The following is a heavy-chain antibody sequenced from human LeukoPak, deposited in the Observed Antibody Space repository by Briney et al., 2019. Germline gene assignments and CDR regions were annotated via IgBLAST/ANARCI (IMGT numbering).Heavy chain of an antibody. D-gene: IGHD6-13*01. Sequence: SVKASCKASGGTFSSYAISWVRQAPGQGLEWMGRIIPIFGTANYAQKFQGRVTITTDESTSTAYMELSSLRSEDTAVYYCARTGSIAAAGTMTYFDYWGQGTLVTVSS. V-gene: IGHV1-69*05. CDR3: ARTGSIAAAGTMTYFDY. J-gene: IGHJ4*02. CDR1: GGTFSSYA. CDR2: IIPIFGTA.